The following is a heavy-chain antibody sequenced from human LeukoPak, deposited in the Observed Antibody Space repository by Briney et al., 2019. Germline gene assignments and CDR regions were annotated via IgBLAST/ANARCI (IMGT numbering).Heavy chain of an antibody. CDR1: GFTFSSYG. CDR2: IWYDGSNK. D-gene: IGHD1-26*01. J-gene: IGHJ1*01. V-gene: IGHV3-33*06. Sequence: PGGSLRLSCAASGFTFSSYGMHWVRQAPGKGLEWVAVIWYDGSNKYYADSVKGRFTISRDNSKNTLYLQMNSLRAEDTAVYYCAKDLGELRVSGSCKHWGQGTLVTVSS. CDR3: AKDLGELRVSGSCKH.